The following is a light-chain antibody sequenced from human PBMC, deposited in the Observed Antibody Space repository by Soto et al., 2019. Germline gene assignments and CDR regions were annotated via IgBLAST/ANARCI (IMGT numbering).Light chain of an antibody. Sequence: DFVMTQSPDSLAVSLGERATINCKSSQSVLYSSNNKNYLAWYQEKHGQPPKLLIYWASTRESGVPDRVSGSGSGTESTLTISSLQAEEVAVYYGQQYYRPPHTFGQGTKLEIK. V-gene: IGKV4-1*01. CDR2: WAS. CDR3: QQYYRPPHT. J-gene: IGKJ2*01. CDR1: QSVLYSSNNKNY.